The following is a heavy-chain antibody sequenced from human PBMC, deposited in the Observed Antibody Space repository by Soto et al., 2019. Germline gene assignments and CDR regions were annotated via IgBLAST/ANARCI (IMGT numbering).Heavy chain of an antibody. Sequence: ASLKVSCKSSGYTFTSYGIIWVRQAPGQGLEWMGWISAYNGNTNYAQKLQGRVTMTTDTSTSTAYMELRSLRSDDTAVYYCAREVRGGDCCLDYWGQGTLVTVSS. V-gene: IGHV1-18*01. CDR2: ISAYNGNT. CDR1: GYTFTSYG. CDR3: AREVRGGDCCLDY. D-gene: IGHD2-21*02. J-gene: IGHJ4*02.